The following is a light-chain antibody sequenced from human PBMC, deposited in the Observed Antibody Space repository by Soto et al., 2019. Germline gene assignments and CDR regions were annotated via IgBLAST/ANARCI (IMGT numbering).Light chain of an antibody. CDR1: QSVGSN. CDR3: QQYNIWPPIT. Sequence: EIVLTQSPGTLSLSPGERATLSCRASQSVGSNLAWYQHKPGQAPRLLIYGVSTRATGIPARFSGSGSGTEFTLTITSLQSEDIALYYCQQYNIWPPITFGQGTRLEIK. CDR2: GVS. V-gene: IGKV3-15*01. J-gene: IGKJ5*01.